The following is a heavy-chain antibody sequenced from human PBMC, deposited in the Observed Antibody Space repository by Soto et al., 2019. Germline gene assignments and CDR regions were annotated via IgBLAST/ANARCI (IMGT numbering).Heavy chain of an antibody. V-gene: IGHV3-48*02. CDR1: GFTFSSYS. J-gene: IGHJ4*02. D-gene: IGHD6-13*01. CDR3: AGNTPYRYSSSWYRFDY. CDR2: ISSSSSTI. Sequence: EVQLVESGGGLVQPGGSLRLSCAASGFTFSSYSMNWVRQAPGKGLEWVSYISSSSSTIYYADSVKGRFTISRDNAKNSLYLQMNSLRDEDTAVYYCAGNTPYRYSSSWYRFDYWGQGTLVTVSS.